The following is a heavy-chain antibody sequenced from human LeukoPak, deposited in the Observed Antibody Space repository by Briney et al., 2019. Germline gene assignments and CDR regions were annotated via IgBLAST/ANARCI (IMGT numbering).Heavy chain of an antibody. J-gene: IGHJ4*02. Sequence: GGSLRLSCAASGFTVSSNYMNWVRQAPGKGLEWISVIYSSGRTYYADAVKGRFTISTDKSKNTLSLQMNSLRADDTAVYYCARGLYVSGTYYPFYFDSWGQGTLVSVSS. CDR2: IYSSGRT. CDR3: ARGLYVSGTYYPFYFDS. V-gene: IGHV3-66*02. D-gene: IGHD3-10*01. CDR1: GFTVSSNY.